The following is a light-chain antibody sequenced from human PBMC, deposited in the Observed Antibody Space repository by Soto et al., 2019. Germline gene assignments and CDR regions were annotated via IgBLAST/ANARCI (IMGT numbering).Light chain of an antibody. J-gene: IGLJ2*01. Sequence: QSALTQPPSASGSPGQSVTISCTGTGSNVGAYNYVSWYQQHPGKAPKLMIYEVTKRPSGVPDRVSGSKSGSTASLTVSGLQAEDEADYYCSSWTGNNFVVFGGGTKLTVL. CDR2: EVT. V-gene: IGLV2-8*01. CDR3: SSWTGNNFVV. CDR1: GSNVGAYNY.